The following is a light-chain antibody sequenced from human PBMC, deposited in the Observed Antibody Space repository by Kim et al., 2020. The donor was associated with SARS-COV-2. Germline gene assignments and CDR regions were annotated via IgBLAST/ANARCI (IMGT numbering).Light chain of an antibody. CDR2: FDS. CDR1: NSGGKS. J-gene: IGLJ3*02. Sequence: APGKPARICCGGNNSGGKSVHWYQRKPGQAPIVVLYFDSDRPSGIPERFSGSNSGNTATLTISWVEAGDEADYWCQVWDTSSDHWVFGGGTQLTVL. CDR3: QVWDTSSDHWV. V-gene: IGLV3-21*04.